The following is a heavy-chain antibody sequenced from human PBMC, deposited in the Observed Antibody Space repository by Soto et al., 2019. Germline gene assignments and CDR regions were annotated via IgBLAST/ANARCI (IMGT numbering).Heavy chain of an antibody. CDR3: AADPYYYDSSGYWGISY. J-gene: IGHJ4*02. V-gene: IGHV1-58*01. D-gene: IGHD3-22*01. Sequence: SVKVSCKASGFTFTSSAVQWVRQARGQRLEWIGWIVVGSGNTNYAQKFQERVTITRDMSTSTAYMELSSLRSEDTAVHYCAADPYYYDSSGYWGISYWGQGTLVTVSS. CDR2: IVVGSGNT. CDR1: GFTFTSSA.